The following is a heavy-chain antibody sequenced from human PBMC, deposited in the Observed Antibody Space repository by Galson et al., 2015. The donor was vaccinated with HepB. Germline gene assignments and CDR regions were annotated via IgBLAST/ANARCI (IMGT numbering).Heavy chain of an antibody. V-gene: IGHV6-1*01. CDR2: TYYRAKWYQ. CDR1: GDSVSSNTAA. J-gene: IGHJ6*02. CDR3: ARVRTRRPPHYYYGLDV. Sequence: CAISGDSVSSNTAAWNWIRQSPSRGPEWLGRTYYRAKWYQDYAVSVKSRMTINSDTSKNQFSLHLNSVTPEDTAVYYCARVRTRRPPHYYYGLDVWGQGTTVTVSS.